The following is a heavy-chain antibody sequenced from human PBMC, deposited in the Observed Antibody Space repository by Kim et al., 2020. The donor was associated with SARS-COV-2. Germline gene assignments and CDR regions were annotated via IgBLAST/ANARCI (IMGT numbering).Heavy chain of an antibody. Sequence: SETLSLTCAVYGGSFSGYYWSWIRQPPGKGLEWIGEINHSGSTNYNPSLKSRVTISVDTSKNQFSLKLSSVTAADTAVYYCARGGWDSSSWYDYWGQGTLVTVSS. J-gene: IGHJ4*02. V-gene: IGHV4-34*01. CDR2: INHSGST. CDR3: ARGGWDSSSWYDY. D-gene: IGHD6-13*01. CDR1: GGSFSGYY.